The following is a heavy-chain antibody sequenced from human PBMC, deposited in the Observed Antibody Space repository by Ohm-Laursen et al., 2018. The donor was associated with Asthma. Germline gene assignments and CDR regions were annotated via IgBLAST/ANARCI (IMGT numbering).Heavy chain of an antibody. Sequence: SDTLSLTCPVSGGSISSYYWSWIRQPPGKGLEWIGYIYYSGSTNYNPSLKSRVTISVDTSKNQFSLKLSSVTAADTAVYYCASQNVDNSNGPGGHSLGWFQHWGQGTLVTVSS. V-gene: IGHV4-59*07. CDR3: ASQNVDNSNGPGGHSLGWFQH. D-gene: IGHD5-18*01. J-gene: IGHJ1*01. CDR1: GGSISSYY. CDR2: IYYSGST.